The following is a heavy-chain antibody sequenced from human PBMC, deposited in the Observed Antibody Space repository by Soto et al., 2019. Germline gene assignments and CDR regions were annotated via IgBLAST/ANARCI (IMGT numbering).Heavy chain of an antibody. Sequence: GGSLRLSCAASGFTFSSYWMSWVRQDTGKGLEWVANIKQDGSEKYYVDSVKGRFTISRDNAKNSLYLQMNSLRAEDTAVYYCARLGRKAVAGEKLGYWGQGTLVTVSS. V-gene: IGHV3-7*01. CDR3: ARLGRKAVAGEKLGY. CDR2: IKQDGSEK. D-gene: IGHD6-19*01. J-gene: IGHJ4*02. CDR1: GFTFSSYW.